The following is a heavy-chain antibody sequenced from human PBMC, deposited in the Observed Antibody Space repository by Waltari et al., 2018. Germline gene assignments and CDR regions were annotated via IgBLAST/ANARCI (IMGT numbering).Heavy chain of an antibody. Sequence: EVQLVESGGGLIQPGGSLRLSCAASGFSLTYKFMTWVRQAPGKGLEWVSIGYAGGNSDSADSVKGRFSTSRDNSKNTVYLQMDNLRPDDTALYYCATANSYDFSGPPYDPFDIWGQGTMVTVSS. CDR2: GYAGGNS. CDR3: ATANSYDFSGPPYDPFDI. V-gene: IGHV3-53*01. J-gene: IGHJ3*02. D-gene: IGHD3-22*01. CDR1: GFSLTYKF.